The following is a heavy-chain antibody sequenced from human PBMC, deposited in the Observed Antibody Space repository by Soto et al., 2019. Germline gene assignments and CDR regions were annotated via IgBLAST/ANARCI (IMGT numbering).Heavy chain of an antibody. D-gene: IGHD3-22*01. V-gene: IGHV3-30-3*01. Sequence: QVQMVESGGGVVQPGRSLRLSCEGSGFTSSSYVMHWVRQAPGKGLEWVALISFDGSKNNYADSVKGRFTISRDNSKKRMYLQMNSLRPEDTAVYYCERGVFYCYGSIGYYPDYLGEGTLVTVSS. CDR2: ISFDGSKN. J-gene: IGHJ4*02. CDR1: GFTSSSYV. CDR3: ERGVFYCYGSIGYYPDY.